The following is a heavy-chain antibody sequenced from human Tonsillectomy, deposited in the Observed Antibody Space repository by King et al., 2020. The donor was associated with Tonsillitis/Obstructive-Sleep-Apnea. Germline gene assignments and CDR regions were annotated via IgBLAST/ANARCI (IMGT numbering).Heavy chain of an antibody. CDR2: ISGGGDNT. CDR1: GFTCTNSY. CDR3: AREPFSYNFGREGFDS. J-gene: IGHJ4*02. D-gene: IGHD1-1*01. Sequence: VQLVEAGGGLVKPGGYLRLSCAASGFTCTNSYMNWVRQAPGKGLECISYISGGGDNTNYAAAVKGRFTIYTDNAKNLMFLEINRLRAEDTAVYYCAREPFSYNFGREGFDSWGQGTLVTVSS. V-gene: IGHV3-11*05.